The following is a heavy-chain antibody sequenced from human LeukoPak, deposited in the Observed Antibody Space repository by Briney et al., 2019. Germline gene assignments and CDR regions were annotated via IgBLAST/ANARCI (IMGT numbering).Heavy chain of an antibody. CDR1: GGSFSGYY. Sequence: PSETLSLTCAVYGGSFSGYYWSWIRQPPGKGLEWIGEINHSGSTNYNPSLKSRVTISVDTSKNQFSLKLSSVTAADTAVYYCARGREGSDSITFGGVIEDWGQGTLVTVSS. CDR2: INHSGST. V-gene: IGHV4-34*01. J-gene: IGHJ4*02. CDR3: ARGREGSDSITFGGVIED. D-gene: IGHD3-16*02.